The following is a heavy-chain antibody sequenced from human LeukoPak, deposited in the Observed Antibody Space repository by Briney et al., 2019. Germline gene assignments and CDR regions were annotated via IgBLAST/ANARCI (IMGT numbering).Heavy chain of an antibody. V-gene: IGHV4-39*01. Sequence: PSETLSLTCTVSDDSISSYYWGWIRQPPGKGLEWIGTIYYSGRTYYNPSLKSRVTISVDASKNQFSLKLSSVTAADTAVFYCARQYSSTQKHFDYWGQGTLVIVSS. D-gene: IGHD6-13*01. J-gene: IGHJ4*02. CDR1: DDSISSYY. CDR3: ARQYSSTQKHFDY. CDR2: IYYSGRT.